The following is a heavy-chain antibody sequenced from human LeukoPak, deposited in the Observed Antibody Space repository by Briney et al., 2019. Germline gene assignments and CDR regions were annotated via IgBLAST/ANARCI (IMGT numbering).Heavy chain of an antibody. V-gene: IGHV3-23*01. D-gene: IGHD3-10*01. CDR3: AKDVLLWFGETNPPYAFDI. CDR2: ISGSGGST. J-gene: IGHJ3*02. CDR1: GFTFSSYA. Sequence: GGSLRLSCAASGFTFSSYAMSWVRQAPGKGLEWVSAISGSGGSTYYADSVKGRFTISRDNSKNTLYLQMNSLRAEDTAVYYCAKDVLLWFGETNPPYAFDIWGQGTMVTVSS.